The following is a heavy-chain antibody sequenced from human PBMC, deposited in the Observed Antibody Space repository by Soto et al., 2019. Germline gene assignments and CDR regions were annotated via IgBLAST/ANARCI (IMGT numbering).Heavy chain of an antibody. CDR1: GYTLTELS. Sequence: ASVKVSCKVSGYTLTELSMHWVRQAPGKGLEWMGSFDPEDGETIYAQKFQGRVTMTEDTSTDTAYMELSSLRSEDTAVYYCATADPYCSGGSCYSVAFDIWGQGTMVTVSS. CDR3: ATADPYCSGGSCYSVAFDI. V-gene: IGHV1-24*01. CDR2: FDPEDGET. D-gene: IGHD2-15*01. J-gene: IGHJ3*02.